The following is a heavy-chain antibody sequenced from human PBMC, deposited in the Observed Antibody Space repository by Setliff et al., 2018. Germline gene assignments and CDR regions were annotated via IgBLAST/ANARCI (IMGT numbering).Heavy chain of an antibody. J-gene: IGHJ3*02. CDR1: GGSISGYY. Sequence: SETLSLTCSVSGGSISGYYWSWIRQPAGKGLEWIGYIFYSGSTYYNPSLKSRVTISVDASKNQFSLKLSSVTAADTAVYYCARGKGTTNRRRAFDIWGQGTMVTVSS. D-gene: IGHD4-17*01. CDR3: ARGKGTTNRRRAFDI. V-gene: IGHV4-59*12. CDR2: IFYSGST.